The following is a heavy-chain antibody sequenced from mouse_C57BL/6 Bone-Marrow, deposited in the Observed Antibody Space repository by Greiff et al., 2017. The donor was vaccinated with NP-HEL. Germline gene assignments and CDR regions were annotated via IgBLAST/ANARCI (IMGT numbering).Heavy chain of an antibody. Sequence: QVQLQQPGAELVRPGTSVKLSCKASGYTFTSYWMHWVKQRPGQGLEWIGVIDPSDSYTNYNQKFKGKATLTVDTASSTAYMQLSSLTSEDSAVYYCARSVYDGYYTGFACRGQGTLVTVSA. J-gene: IGHJ3*01. CDR1: GYTFTSYW. V-gene: IGHV1-59*01. D-gene: IGHD2-3*01. CDR3: ARSVYDGYYTGFAC. CDR2: IDPSDSYT.